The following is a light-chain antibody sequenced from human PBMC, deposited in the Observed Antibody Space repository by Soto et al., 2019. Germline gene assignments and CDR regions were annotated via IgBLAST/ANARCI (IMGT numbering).Light chain of an antibody. CDR2: AAS. Sequence: DIQMTQSTSSVTATVGDRVTITCRASQGISNWLAWYQQKPGKAPKLLIYAASNLQSGVPSRFSGSGSGTDFTLTICSMHPEDFATYYCRQANSFPRTFGQGTKVDIK. J-gene: IGKJ1*01. CDR1: QGISNW. CDR3: RQANSFPRT. V-gene: IGKV1-12*01.